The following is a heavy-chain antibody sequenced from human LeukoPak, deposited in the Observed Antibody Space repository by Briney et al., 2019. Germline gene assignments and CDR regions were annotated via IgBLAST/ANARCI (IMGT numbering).Heavy chain of an antibody. D-gene: IGHD4-23*01. V-gene: IGHV4-31*03. J-gene: IGHJ4*02. CDR1: GGSISSGGYY. CDR3: ARTTVVAKFFDY. Sequence: SETLSLTCTVSGGSISSGGYYWSWIRQHPGKGLEWIGYIYYSGSTYYNPSLKSRLTISVDTSKNQFSLKLSSVTAADTAVYYCARTTVVAKFFDYWGQGTLVTVSS. CDR2: IYYSGST.